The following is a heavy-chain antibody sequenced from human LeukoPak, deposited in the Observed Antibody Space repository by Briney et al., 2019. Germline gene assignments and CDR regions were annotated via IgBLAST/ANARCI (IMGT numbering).Heavy chain of an antibody. D-gene: IGHD2-2*02. CDR2: INSDGSST. CDR3: ARDYTVVVPAAINYYYYYGMDV. J-gene: IGHJ6*02. Sequence: GGSLRLSCVASGFTFTSYAMSWVRQAPGKGLVWVSRINSDGSSTSYADSVKGRFTISRDNAKNTLYLQMNSLRAEDTAVYYCARDYTVVVPAAINYYYYYGMDVWGQGTTVTVSS. V-gene: IGHV3-74*01. CDR1: GFTFTSYA.